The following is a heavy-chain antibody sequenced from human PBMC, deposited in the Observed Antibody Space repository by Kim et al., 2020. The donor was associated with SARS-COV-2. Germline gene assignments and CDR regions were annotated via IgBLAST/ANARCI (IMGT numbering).Heavy chain of an antibody. D-gene: IGHD6-19*01. J-gene: IGHJ4*02. CDR3: TTDWVAVALFDY. CDR1: GFTFSNAW. Sequence: GGSLRLSCAASGFTFSNAWMSWVRQAPGKGLEWVGRIKSKTDGGTTDYAAPVKGRFTISRDDSKNTLYLQMNSLKTEDTAVYYCTTDWVAVALFDYWGQGTLVTVSS. CDR2: IKSKTDGGTT. V-gene: IGHV3-15*01.